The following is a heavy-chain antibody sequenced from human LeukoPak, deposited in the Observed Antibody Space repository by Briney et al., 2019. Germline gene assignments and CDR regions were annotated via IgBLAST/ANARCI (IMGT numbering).Heavy chain of an antibody. CDR3: VRGDWYFES. CDR2: INRDGTEK. J-gene: IGHJ4*02. D-gene: IGHD2-21*01. CDR1: GFNFSDSR. Sequence: GGSLRLSCATSGFNFSDSRMTWVRQAPGKGLQWVANINRDGTEKHFLDSIEGRFTISRDNRKKSLYLQMNSLRPRDTAVYFCVRGDWYFESWGQGTLVTVSS. V-gene: IGHV3-7*04.